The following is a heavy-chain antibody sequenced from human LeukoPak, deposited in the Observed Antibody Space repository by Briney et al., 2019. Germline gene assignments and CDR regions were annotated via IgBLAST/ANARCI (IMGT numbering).Heavy chain of an antibody. V-gene: IGHV3-48*03. CDR3: ARHSSGWYGGIDY. CDR1: GFTFSSYE. J-gene: IGHJ4*02. D-gene: IGHD6-19*01. Sequence: GGSLRLSCAASGFTFSSYEMNWVRQAPGKGLEWVSYISSSGNTIYYADSVKGRFTISRDNAKNSLYLQMNSLRAEDTAVYYCARHSSGWYGGIDYWGQGTLVTVSS. CDR2: ISSSGNTI.